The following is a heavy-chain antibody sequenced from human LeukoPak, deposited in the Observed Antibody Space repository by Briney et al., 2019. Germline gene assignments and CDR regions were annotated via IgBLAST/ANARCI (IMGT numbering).Heavy chain of an antibody. CDR3: AAQGEYYYDSSGYFDY. D-gene: IGHD3-22*01. Sequence: PGGSLRLSCAASGFTFSSYGMHWVRQAPGKGLEWVAVISYDGSNKYYADSVKGRFTISRDNSKNTLYLQMNSLRAEDTAVYYCAAQGEYYYDSSGYFDYWGQGTLVTVPS. J-gene: IGHJ4*02. CDR2: ISYDGSNK. CDR1: GFTFSSYG. V-gene: IGHV3-30*03.